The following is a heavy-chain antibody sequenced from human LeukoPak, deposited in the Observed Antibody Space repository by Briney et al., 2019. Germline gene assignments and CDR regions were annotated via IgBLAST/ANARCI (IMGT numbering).Heavy chain of an antibody. V-gene: IGHV4-61*02. D-gene: IGHD2-21*01. CDR2: IYTSGST. J-gene: IGHJ4*02. CDR3: ARNLAGHFGGFYFDD. Sequence: PSETLSLTCTVSGGSISSGSYYWSWIRQPAGKGLEWIGRIYTSGSTNYNPSLKSRVTISVDTSKNQFSLKLTSVTAADTAVYYCARNLAGHFGGFYFDDWGQGTLVTVSS. CDR1: GGSISSGSYY.